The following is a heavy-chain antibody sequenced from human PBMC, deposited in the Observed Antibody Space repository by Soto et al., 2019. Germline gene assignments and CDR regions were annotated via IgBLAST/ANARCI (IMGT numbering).Heavy chain of an antibody. CDR2: INPSGGST. CDR3: ARVFAWFGELFLDGMDV. V-gene: IGHV1-46*03. J-gene: IGHJ6*02. D-gene: IGHD3-10*01. Sequence: QVQLVQSGAEVKKPGASVKVSCKASGYTFTSYYMHWVRQAPGQGLEWMGIINPSGGSTSYAQKFQGRVTMTRDTSTSTVYVELSSLRSDDTAVYYCARVFAWFGELFLDGMDVWVQGTTVTVSS. CDR1: GYTFTSYY.